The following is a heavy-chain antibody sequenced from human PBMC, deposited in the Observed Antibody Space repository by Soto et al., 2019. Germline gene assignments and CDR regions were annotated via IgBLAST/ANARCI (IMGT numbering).Heavy chain of an antibody. CDR1: GFTFSSYD. CDR2: IGTAGDT. V-gene: IGHV3-13*01. D-gene: IGHD6-6*01. J-gene: IGHJ4*02. CDR3: ARGVRPPGSSSWFSGFDY. Sequence: GGSLRLSCAASGFTFSSYDMHWVRQATGKGLEWVSAIGTAGDTYYPGSVKGRFTISRENAKNSLYLQMNSLRAGDTAVYYCARGVRPPGSSSWFSGFDYWGQGTLVTVSS.